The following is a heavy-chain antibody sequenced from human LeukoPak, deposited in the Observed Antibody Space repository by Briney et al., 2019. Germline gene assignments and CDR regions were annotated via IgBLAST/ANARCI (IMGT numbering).Heavy chain of an antibody. V-gene: IGHV4-4*07. J-gene: IGHJ4*02. CDR3: ARGGDWRFDY. CDR2: IYSSGST. Sequence: SETLSLTCSVSGGSISRYYWSWIRQPAGKGLEWIGRIYSSGSTNYNPSLKSRVTMALDTSKNQFSLKLSSVTAADTAFYYCARGGDWRFDYWGQGTLVTVSS. D-gene: IGHD2-21*02. CDR1: GGSISRYY.